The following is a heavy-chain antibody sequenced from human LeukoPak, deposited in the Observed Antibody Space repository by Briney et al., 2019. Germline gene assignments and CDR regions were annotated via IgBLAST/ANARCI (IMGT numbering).Heavy chain of an antibody. CDR3: ARDSRGYCSGGSCLDAFDI. CDR2: IYYSGST. CDR1: GGSISSPSYY. V-gene: IGHV4-39*07. Sequence: SETLSPTCTVSGGSISSPSYYWGWIRQPPGKGLEWIGSIYYSGSTYYNPSLKSRVTISVDTSKNQFSLKLSSVTAADTAVYYCARDSRGYCSGGSCLDAFDIWGQGTMVTVSS. D-gene: IGHD2-15*01. J-gene: IGHJ3*02.